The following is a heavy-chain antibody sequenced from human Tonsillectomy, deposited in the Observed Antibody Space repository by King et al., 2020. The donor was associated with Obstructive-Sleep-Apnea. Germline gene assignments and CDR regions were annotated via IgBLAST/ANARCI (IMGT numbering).Heavy chain of an antibody. CDR2: IRYDGRHK. D-gene: IGHD7-27*01. J-gene: IGHJ4*02. CDR3: AKGWGNYFDY. Sequence: VQLVESGGGVVQPGGSLRLSCAASGFTFINYGMHWVRQAPGKGREWVAFIRYDGRHKYYADSVKGRFTISRDNAKNTLDLQMNSLRAEDTAMYYCAKGWGNYFDYWGQGTLVTVSS. CDR1: GFTFINYG. V-gene: IGHV3-30*02.